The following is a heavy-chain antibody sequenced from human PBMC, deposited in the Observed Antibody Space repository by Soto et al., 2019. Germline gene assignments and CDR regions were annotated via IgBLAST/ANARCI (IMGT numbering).Heavy chain of an antibody. CDR2: IYYSGST. CDR1: GGSIIGGGCY. V-gene: IGHV4-31*03. Sequence: KPSXTLSLTFTVAGGSIIGGGCYCSLIRQHPGKGMEWIGYIYYSGSTYYNPSLKSRVTISVDTSKNQFSLKLSSVTAADPAVYYCARSIDPWAQGTLVTVSS. J-gene: IGHJ5*02. CDR3: ARSIDP.